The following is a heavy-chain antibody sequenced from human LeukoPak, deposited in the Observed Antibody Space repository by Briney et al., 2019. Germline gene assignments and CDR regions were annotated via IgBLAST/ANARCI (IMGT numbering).Heavy chain of an antibody. J-gene: IGHJ4*02. CDR3: ARVLDVLVPAGILDY. D-gene: IGHD2-2*02. CDR2: ISGSGGST. Sequence: GGSLRLSCAASGFTFSSYAMSWVRQAPGKGLEWVSAISGSGGSTYYADSVKGRFTISRDNSKNTLYLQMNSLRAEDTAVYYCARVLDVLVPAGILDYWGQGTLVTVSS. CDR1: GFTFSSYA. V-gene: IGHV3-23*01.